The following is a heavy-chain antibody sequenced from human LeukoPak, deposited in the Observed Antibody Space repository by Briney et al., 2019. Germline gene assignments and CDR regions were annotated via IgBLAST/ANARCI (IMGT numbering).Heavy chain of an antibody. V-gene: IGHV1-2*02. CDR2: INPHTGGT. D-gene: IGHD6-25*01. Sequence: ASVKVSCKASGYTFTGYYMHWVRQAPGQGLEWMGWINPHTGGTNYAQKFQGRVTMTRDTSISTAYMELSRLRSDDTAVYYCARSTGAADRFDYWGQGTLVTVSS. CDR1: GYTFTGYY. J-gene: IGHJ4*02. CDR3: ARSTGAADRFDY.